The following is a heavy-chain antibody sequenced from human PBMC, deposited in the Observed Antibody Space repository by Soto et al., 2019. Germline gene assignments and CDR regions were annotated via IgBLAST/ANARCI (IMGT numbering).Heavy chain of an antibody. D-gene: IGHD1-26*01. CDR3: ASEVAVVGANQWLDP. CDR1: GYTFTSHY. Sequence: QVQLVQSGAEVKKPGASVKVSCKASGYTFTSHYVQWVRQAPGQGLEWMGIINPTGGYATYADKFQGRVTLPRDTSTNTGYLEMTNLQSDDTAVYYWASEVAVVGANQWLDPWGQGTRVTVSS. J-gene: IGHJ5*02. CDR2: INPTGGYA. V-gene: IGHV1-46*01.